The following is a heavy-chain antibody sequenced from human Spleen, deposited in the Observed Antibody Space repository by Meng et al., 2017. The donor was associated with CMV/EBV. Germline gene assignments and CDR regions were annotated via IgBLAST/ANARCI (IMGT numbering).Heavy chain of an antibody. D-gene: IGHD6-19*01. J-gene: IGHJ6*02. Sequence: GESLKISCAASGFTFRDYYMTWIRQAPGKGLEWVSSISSSSSYIYYADSVKGRFTISRDNAKNSLYLQMNSLRAEDTAVYYCARGAAVAKNYYYGMDVWGQGTTVTVSS. CDR2: ISSSSSYI. V-gene: IGHV3-11*06. CDR1: GFTFRDYY. CDR3: ARGAAVAKNYYYGMDV.